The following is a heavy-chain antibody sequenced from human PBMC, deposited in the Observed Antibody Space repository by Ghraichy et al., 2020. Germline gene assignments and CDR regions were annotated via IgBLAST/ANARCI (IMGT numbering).Heavy chain of an antibody. CDR3: ARGAEYSSSWLLFDY. J-gene: IGHJ4*02. D-gene: IGHD6-13*01. Sequence: ASVKVSCKASGYTFTGYYMHWVRQAPGQGLEWMGWINPNSGGTNYAQKFQGWVTMTRDTSISTAYMELSRLRSDDTAVYYCARGAEYSSSWLLFDYWGQGTLVTVSS. CDR2: INPNSGGT. CDR1: GYTFTGYY. V-gene: IGHV1-2*04.